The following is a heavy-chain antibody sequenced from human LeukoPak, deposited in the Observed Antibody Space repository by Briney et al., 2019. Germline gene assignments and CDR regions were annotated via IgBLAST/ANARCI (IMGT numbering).Heavy chain of an antibody. CDR1: GGTFSSYA. CDR3: ARYSYSSGAFDY. V-gene: IGHV1-69*06. D-gene: IGHD6-19*01. Sequence: GASVKVSCKASGGTFSSYAISWVRQAPGQGLEWMGGIIPIFGTANYAQKFQGRVTITADKSTSTAYMELSSLRAEDTAVYYCARYSYSSGAFDYWGQGTLVTVSS. CDR2: IIPIFGTA. J-gene: IGHJ4*02.